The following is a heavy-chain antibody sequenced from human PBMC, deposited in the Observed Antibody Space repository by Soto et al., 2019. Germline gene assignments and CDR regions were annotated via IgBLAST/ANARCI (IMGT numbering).Heavy chain of an antibody. CDR1: GYTFTSYG. J-gene: IGHJ6*02. V-gene: IGHV1-18*01. D-gene: IGHD3-9*01. CDR2: ISAYNGNT. CDR3: ARFHDILTGYLQGGMDV. Sequence: ASVKVSCKASGYTFTSYGISWVRQAPGQGLEWMGWISAYNGNTNYAQKLQGRVTMTTDTSTSTAYMELRSLRSDDTAVYYCARFHDILTGYLQGGMDVWGQGTTVTVSS.